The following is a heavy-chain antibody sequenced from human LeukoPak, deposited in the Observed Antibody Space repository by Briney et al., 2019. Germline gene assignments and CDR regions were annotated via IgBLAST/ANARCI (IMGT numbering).Heavy chain of an antibody. CDR3: VRARQWLSFGI. J-gene: IGHJ3*02. Sequence: PSETLSLTCAVSGDSISNYYMSWIRQPPGKALEWIGFISGSVSTNYNPSLKSRVTISVDRSRNQFSLRLTSVTAADTAMYYCVRARQWLSFGIWGQGTMITVSS. CDR1: GDSISNYY. V-gene: IGHV4-59*08. CDR2: ISGSVST. D-gene: IGHD3-22*01.